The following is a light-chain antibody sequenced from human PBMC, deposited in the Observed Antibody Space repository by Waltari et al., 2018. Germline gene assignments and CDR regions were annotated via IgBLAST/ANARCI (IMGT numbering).Light chain of an antibody. Sequence: EIVLTQSPGTLSLSLGARATLSCRTSQSVSSTYIAWYQQKPGQTPRLLIYGASNRATGIPDRFSGSGSGTDFTLTISRLEPEDSAVYYCQQYVSSPLTCGGGTKVEIK. CDR3: QQYVSSPLT. CDR1: QSVSSTY. CDR2: GAS. J-gene: IGKJ4*01. V-gene: IGKV3-20*01.